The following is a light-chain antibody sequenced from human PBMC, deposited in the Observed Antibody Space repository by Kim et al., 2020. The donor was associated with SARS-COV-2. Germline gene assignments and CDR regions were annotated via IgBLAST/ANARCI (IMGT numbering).Light chain of an antibody. Sequence: EIVLTQSPGTLSLSPGERATLSCRASQSLSSTYISWCQHKPGQAPRLLIYGASTRATGIPDRFSGSGSGTDFTLTISRLEPEDFAVYYCHQYVSSTWTFGQGTNLDIK. J-gene: IGKJ1*01. CDR3: HQYVSSTWT. CDR1: QSLSSTY. CDR2: GAS. V-gene: IGKV3-20*01.